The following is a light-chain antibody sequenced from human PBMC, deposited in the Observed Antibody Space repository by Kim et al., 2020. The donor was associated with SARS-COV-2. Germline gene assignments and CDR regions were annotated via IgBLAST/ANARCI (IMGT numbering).Light chain of an antibody. CDR1: QSILYSSKSKNY. CDR2: WAS. J-gene: IGKJ2*01. V-gene: IGKV4-1*01. CDR3: QQYYSIPYT. Sequence: DIMMTQSPDSLAVSLGERATVNCKSSQSILYSSKSKNYLAWYQQKPGQSPKLLIYWASTRESGVPDRFIGSGSGTDFTLTISNLQAEDVAVYYCQQYYSIPYTFGQGTKLEI.